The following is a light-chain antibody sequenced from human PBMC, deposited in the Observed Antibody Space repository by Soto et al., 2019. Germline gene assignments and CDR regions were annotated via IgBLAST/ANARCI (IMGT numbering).Light chain of an antibody. CDR3: QQLNRYVFA. Sequence: DIQLTQSPSFLSASVGDRVTITCRASQDVSRYLAWYQQKPGKAPHLLIYAASTLRSGVPSRFSGSGSETECTLTISSLQPEDCATYYCQQLNRYVFACGPGTKVDIK. CDR2: AAS. CDR1: QDVSRY. J-gene: IGKJ3*01. V-gene: IGKV1-9*01.